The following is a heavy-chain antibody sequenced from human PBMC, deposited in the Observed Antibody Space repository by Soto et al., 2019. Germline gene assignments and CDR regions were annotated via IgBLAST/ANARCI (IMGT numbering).Heavy chain of an antibody. CDR2: ISASGGLQ. CDR1: GFTFTNYA. J-gene: IGHJ5*02. D-gene: IGHD1-26*01. Sequence: EVQLSESLVDLRQPGGSLRLSCAASGFTFTNYAMTWVRQTPWKGLEWVSGISASGGLQSYAYSVRGRFTVSRDNSKYIQYLQMDNLRDEDTALYYWARECGAASGWRDPWGEGTQVTVSS. V-gene: IGHV3-23*01. CDR3: ARECGAASGWRDP.